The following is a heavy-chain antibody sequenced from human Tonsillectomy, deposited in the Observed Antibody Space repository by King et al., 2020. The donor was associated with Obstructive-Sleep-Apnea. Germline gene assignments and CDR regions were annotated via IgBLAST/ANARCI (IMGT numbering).Heavy chain of an antibody. Sequence: LQLQESGPGLVKPSETLSLTCTVSGGSISSYYWSWIRQPPGKGLEWIGYIYYSGSTHYNPSLKSRVTISVDTSKNQFSLTLSSVTAADTAVYYCARDLSHCSGGSCSSNWFDPWGQGTLVTVSS. D-gene: IGHD2-15*01. CDR3: ARDLSHCSGGSCSSNWFDP. V-gene: IGHV4-59*01. CDR2: IYYSGST. J-gene: IGHJ5*02. CDR1: GGSISSYY.